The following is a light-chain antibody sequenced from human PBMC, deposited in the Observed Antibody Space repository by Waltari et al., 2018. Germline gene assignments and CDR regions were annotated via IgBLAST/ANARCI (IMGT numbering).Light chain of an antibody. CDR1: RSNIGSNF. V-gene: IGLV1-47*01. J-gene: IGLJ1*01. CDR3: AAWDDSLTGFV. Sequence: QSVLTQPPSASGTPGQRVTISCSGSRSNIGSNFVYWYQQLPGTAPKLLIYRNDTWPSWVPDRFSGSKSDTSASLAISDLRSEDEADYYCAAWDDSLTGFVFGTGTEVTAL. CDR2: RND.